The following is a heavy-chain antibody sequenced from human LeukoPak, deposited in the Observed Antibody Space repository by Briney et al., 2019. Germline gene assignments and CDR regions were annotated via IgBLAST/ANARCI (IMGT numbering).Heavy chain of an antibody. CDR1: GWSFSGYY. CDR3: ARRLRRYYFDY. J-gene: IGHJ4*02. D-gene: IGHD3-10*01. CDR2: INHSGST. V-gene: IGHV4-34*01. Sequence: SETLSLTCAVSGWSFSGYYWSWIRQPPGKGLEWIGEINHSGSTNYNPSLKSRVNISVNTSKNQFSLKLSSVTAADTAVYYCARRLRRYYFDYWGQGTLVTVSS.